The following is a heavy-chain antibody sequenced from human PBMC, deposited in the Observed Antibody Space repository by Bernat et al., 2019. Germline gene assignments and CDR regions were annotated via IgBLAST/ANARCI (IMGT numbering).Heavy chain of an antibody. Sequence: EVQLVESGGGLVQPGGSLRLSCAASGFIFSNYWMHWVRQVPGKGLVWVSRINTDGSSTNYADSVKGRFTISRDNAKNTLYVQMNSLRAEVTAVYFCVRGTITVGGTDYWGQGTLVTVSS. CDR3: VRGTITVGGTDY. CDR2: INTDGSST. J-gene: IGHJ4*02. CDR1: GFIFSNYW. D-gene: IGHD1-1*01. V-gene: IGHV3-74*01.